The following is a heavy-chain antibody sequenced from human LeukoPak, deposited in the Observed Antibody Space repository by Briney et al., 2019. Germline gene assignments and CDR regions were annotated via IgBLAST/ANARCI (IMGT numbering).Heavy chain of an antibody. V-gene: IGHV4-59*13. CDR3: ARGPYYDFDY. CDR2: IYYSGST. Sequence: SETLSLTCTVSGDSISSYYWSWIRQPPGKGLEWIGYIYYSGSTNYNPSLKSRVTISVDTSKNQFSLKLNSVTAADTAMYYCARGPYYDFDYWGQGTLVTVSS. D-gene: IGHD3-3*01. J-gene: IGHJ4*02. CDR1: GDSISSYY.